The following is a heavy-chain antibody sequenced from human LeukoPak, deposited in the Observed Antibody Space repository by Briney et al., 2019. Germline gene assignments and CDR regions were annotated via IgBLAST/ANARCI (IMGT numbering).Heavy chain of an antibody. CDR2: IYSDGTT. D-gene: IGHD4-11*01. CDR3: ARDSPYSDYLIGGAFNI. Sequence: GGSLRLSCAASGFTVSSNYMSWVRQAPGKGLEWVSVIYSDGTTYYADSVKGRFTISRDNSKNTLYLQMNSLGAEDTAVYYCARDSPYSDYLIGGAFNIWGQGTMVTVSS. J-gene: IGHJ3*02. V-gene: IGHV3-53*01. CDR1: GFTVSSNY.